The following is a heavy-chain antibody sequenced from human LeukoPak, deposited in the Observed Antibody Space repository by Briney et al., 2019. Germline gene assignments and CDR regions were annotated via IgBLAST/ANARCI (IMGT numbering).Heavy chain of an antibody. V-gene: IGHV3-23*01. CDR1: GFTFSSYG. CDR3: AKDRSIGTYYTFDH. J-gene: IGHJ4*02. CDR2: ISGSGGST. Sequence: QPGGSLRLSCAASGFTFSSYGMSWVRQAPGKGLEWVSAISGSGGSTYYADSVKGRFTVSRDNSNNRLYLQMSGLTAADTAVYYCAKDRSIGTYYTFDHWGQGTLVTVSS. D-gene: IGHD1-26*01.